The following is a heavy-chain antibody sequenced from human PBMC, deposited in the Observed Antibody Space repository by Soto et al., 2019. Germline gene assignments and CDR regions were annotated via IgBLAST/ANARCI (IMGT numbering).Heavy chain of an antibody. Sequence: SETLSLTCTVSGGSISSSSYYWGWIRQPPGKGLEWIGSIYYSGSTYYNPSLKSRVTISVDTSKNQFSLKLSSVTAADTAVYYCARRIRQQPPKHYYYYMDVWGKGTTVTVSS. CDR2: IYYSGST. V-gene: IGHV4-39*01. CDR1: GGSISSSSYY. CDR3: ARRIRQQPPKHYYYYMDV. J-gene: IGHJ6*03. D-gene: IGHD6-13*01.